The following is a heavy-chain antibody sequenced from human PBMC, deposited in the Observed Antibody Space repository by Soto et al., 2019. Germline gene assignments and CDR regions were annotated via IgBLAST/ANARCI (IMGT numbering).Heavy chain of an antibody. Sequence: PGGSPRLSCAASGFTFSSYAMSWVRQAPGKGLEWVSAISGSGGSTYYADSVKGRFTISRDNSKDTLYLQMNSLRAEGTAVYYCAKNVDIVVVVAAAGYWGQGTLVTVSS. CDR2: ISGSGGST. V-gene: IGHV3-23*01. CDR1: GFTFSSYA. D-gene: IGHD2-15*01. CDR3: AKNVDIVVVVAAAGY. J-gene: IGHJ4*02.